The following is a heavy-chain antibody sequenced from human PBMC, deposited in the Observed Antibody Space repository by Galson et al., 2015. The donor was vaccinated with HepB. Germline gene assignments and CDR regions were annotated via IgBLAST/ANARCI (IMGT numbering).Heavy chain of an antibody. CDR3: ATQGSGYCSGGSCYEKGWYYGMDV. Sequence: SVKVSCKVSGYTLTELSMHWVRQAPGKGLEWMGGFDPEDGETIYAQKFQGRVTMTEDTSTDTAYMELSSLRSEDTAVYYCATQGSGYCSGGSCYEKGWYYGMDVWGQGTTVTVSS. V-gene: IGHV1-24*01. CDR1: GYTLTELS. J-gene: IGHJ6*02. CDR2: FDPEDGET. D-gene: IGHD2-15*01.